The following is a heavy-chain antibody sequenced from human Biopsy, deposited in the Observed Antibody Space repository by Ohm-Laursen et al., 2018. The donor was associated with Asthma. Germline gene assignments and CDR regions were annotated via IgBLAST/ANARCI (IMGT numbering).Heavy chain of an antibody. Sequence: ASVKVSRKASAYTFIGYHLHWVRQAPGEGLEWMGRINPNGGATIYAQKFQGRVTMTRDTSISTAYMELSRLTSDDTAVYYCARVQKSPGDRWFDPWGQGTLVTVSS. D-gene: IGHD7-27*01. CDR1: AYTFIGYH. J-gene: IGHJ5*02. CDR3: ARVQKSPGDRWFDP. CDR2: INPNGGAT. V-gene: IGHV1-2*06.